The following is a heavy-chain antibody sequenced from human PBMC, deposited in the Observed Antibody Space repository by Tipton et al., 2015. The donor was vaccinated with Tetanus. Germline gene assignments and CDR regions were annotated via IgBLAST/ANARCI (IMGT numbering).Heavy chain of an antibody. Sequence: TLSLTCNVSGALLTTGGYSWGWIRQPRGQGLEWLGYIYQTDSTYYNPSVRGRLTLSLQRSKNQVSLKLSSVTAADTAVYYCARGRDGYNYPFDYWGQGTLVIVSS. CDR2: IYQTDST. J-gene: IGHJ4*02. D-gene: IGHD5-24*01. CDR3: ARGRDGYNYPFDY. V-gene: IGHV4-30-2*01. CDR1: GALLTTGGYS.